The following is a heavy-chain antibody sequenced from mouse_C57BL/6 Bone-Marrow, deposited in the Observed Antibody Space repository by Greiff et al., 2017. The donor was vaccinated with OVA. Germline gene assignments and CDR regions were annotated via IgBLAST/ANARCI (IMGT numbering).Heavy chain of an antibody. V-gene: IGHV1-63*01. D-gene: IGHD1-1*01. CDR2: IYPGGGYT. CDR3: ARSLITTVVATRGYFDV. J-gene: IGHJ1*03. Sequence: VQLQESGAELVRPGTSVKMSCKASGYTFTNYWIGWAKQRPGHGLEWIGDIYPGGGYTNYNEKFKGKATLTADKSSSTAYMQFSSLTSEDSAIYYCARSLITTVVATRGYFDVWGTGTTVTVSS. CDR1: GYTFTNYW.